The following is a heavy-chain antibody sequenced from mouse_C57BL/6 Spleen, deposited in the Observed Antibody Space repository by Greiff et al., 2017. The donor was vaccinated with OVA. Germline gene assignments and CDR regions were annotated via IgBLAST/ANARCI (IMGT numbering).Heavy chain of an antibody. D-gene: IGHD2-2*01. Sequence: QVQLQQPGAELVRPGSSVKLSCKASGYTFTSYWMHWVKQRPIQGLEWIGNIDPSDSETHYNQKFKDKATLTVDKSSSTAYMQLSSLTSEDSAVYYCARGYYGYDRAPFDYWGQGTTLTVSS. J-gene: IGHJ2*01. V-gene: IGHV1-52*01. CDR2: IDPSDSET. CDR1: GYTFTSYW. CDR3: ARGYYGYDRAPFDY.